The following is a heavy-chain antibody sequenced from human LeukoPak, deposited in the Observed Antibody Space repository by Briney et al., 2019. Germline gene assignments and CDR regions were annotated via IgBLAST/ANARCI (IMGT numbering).Heavy chain of an antibody. CDR3: ASSAGALIDC. CDR2: INWNGGST. Sequence: RPGGSLRLSCAASGFTFDDYGMSWVRQAPGKGLEWVSGINWNGGSTGYADSVKGRFTISRNNAKNSLYLQVSSLRAEDTAWYYCASSAGALIDCWGQGTLVIVSS. D-gene: IGHD6-19*01. J-gene: IGHJ4*02. CDR1: GFTFDDYG. V-gene: IGHV3-20*04.